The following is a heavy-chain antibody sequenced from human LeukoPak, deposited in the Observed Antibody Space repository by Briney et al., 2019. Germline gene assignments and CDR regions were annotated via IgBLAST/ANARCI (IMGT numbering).Heavy chain of an antibody. Sequence: SETLSLTCTVSGGSISSSSYYWGWIRQPPGKGLEWIGSIYYSGSTYYNPSLKGRVTISVDTSKNQFSLKLSSVTAADTAVYYCARAYYDILTGYSTFDYWGQGTLVTVSS. J-gene: IGHJ4*02. V-gene: IGHV4-39*07. CDR1: GGSISSSSYY. CDR3: ARAYYDILTGYSTFDY. CDR2: IYYSGST. D-gene: IGHD3-9*01.